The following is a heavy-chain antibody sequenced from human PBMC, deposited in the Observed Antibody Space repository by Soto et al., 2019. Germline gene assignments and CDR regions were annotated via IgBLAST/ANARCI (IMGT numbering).Heavy chain of an antibody. CDR2: ISSSSSTI. CDR3: ARVGEYDYVWGSYRHFHFDY. J-gene: IGHJ4*02. CDR1: GFTFSSYS. Sequence: EVQLVESGGGLVQPGGSLRLSCAASGFTFSSYSMNWVRQAPGKGLEWVSYISSSSSTIYYADSVKGRFTISRDNAKNSLYLRMNSLRDEDTAVYYCARVGEYDYVWGSYRHFHFDYWGQGTLLTVSS. V-gene: IGHV3-48*02. D-gene: IGHD3-16*02.